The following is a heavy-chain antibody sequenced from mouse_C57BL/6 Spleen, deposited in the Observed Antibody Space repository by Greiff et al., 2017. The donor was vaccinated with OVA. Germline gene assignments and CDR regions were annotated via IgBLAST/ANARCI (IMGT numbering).Heavy chain of an antibody. Sequence: EVQLQESGGGLVKPGGSLKLSCAASGFTFSSYAMSWVRQTPEKRLEWVATISDGGSYTYYPDNVKGRFTISRDNAKNNLYLQMSHLKSEDTAMYYCARGGYVYWYFDVWGTGTTVTVSS. D-gene: IGHD2-2*01. CDR3: ARGGYVYWYFDV. CDR1: GFTFSSYA. CDR2: ISDGGSYT. J-gene: IGHJ1*03. V-gene: IGHV5-4*01.